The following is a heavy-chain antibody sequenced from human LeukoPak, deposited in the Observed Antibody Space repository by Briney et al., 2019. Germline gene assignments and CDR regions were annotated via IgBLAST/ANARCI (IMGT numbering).Heavy chain of an antibody. D-gene: IGHD2-15*01. Sequence: ASVRVSCKASGYTFTSYGISWVRQAPGQGLEWMGWISAYNGNTNYAQKLQGRVTMTTDTSTSTAYMELRSLRSDDTAVYYCARDPLVVVAATYYYYYGMDVWGQGTTVTVSS. CDR2: ISAYNGNT. J-gene: IGHJ6*02. CDR1: GYTFTSYG. CDR3: ARDPLVVVAATYYYYYGMDV. V-gene: IGHV1-18*01.